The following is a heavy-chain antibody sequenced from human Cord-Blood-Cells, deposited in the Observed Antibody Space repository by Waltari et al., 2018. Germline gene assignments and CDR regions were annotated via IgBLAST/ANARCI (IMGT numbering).Heavy chain of an antibody. J-gene: IGHJ4*02. CDR1: GFTFGAYA. CDR3: TRDAGFSGYDDY. CDR2: IRSKAYGGTT. D-gene: IGHD5-12*01. V-gene: IGHV3-49*03. Sequence: EVQLVESGGGLVQPGRSLRLSCTASGFTFGAYAMSWFRQAPGKGLEWVGFIRSKAYGGTTEYAASVKGRFTISRDDSKSIAYLQMNSLKTEDTAVYYCTRDAGFSGYDDYWGQGTLVTVSS.